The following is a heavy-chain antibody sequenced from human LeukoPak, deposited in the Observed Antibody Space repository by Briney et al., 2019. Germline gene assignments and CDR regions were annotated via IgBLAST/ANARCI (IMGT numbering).Heavy chain of an antibody. CDR2: ISSDGNTR. D-gene: IGHD5-12*01. CDR3: AGKVASGY. CDR1: GFTFSSYG. J-gene: IGHJ4*02. Sequence: HPGGSLRLSCAASGFTFSSYGMHWVRQSPGKGLEWVAVISSDGNTRYYADSVQGRFTISRDNSKNTLDLQMNSLRAEDTAVYYCAGKVASGYWGQGTLVTVSS. V-gene: IGHV3-30*12.